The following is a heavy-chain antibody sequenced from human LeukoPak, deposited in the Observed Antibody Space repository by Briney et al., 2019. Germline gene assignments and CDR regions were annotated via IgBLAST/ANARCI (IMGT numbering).Heavy chain of an antibody. V-gene: IGHV1-2*02. Sequence: GASVKVSCKASGYTFTGYYMHWVRQAPGQGLEWMGWINPNSGGTNYAQKFQGRVTMTRDTSISTAYMELSRLRSDDTAVYYCARVVIEVVPAAFMFDPWGQGTLVTVSS. CDR2: INPNSGGT. D-gene: IGHD2-2*01. CDR1: GYTFTGYY. J-gene: IGHJ5*02. CDR3: ARVVIEVVPAAFMFDP.